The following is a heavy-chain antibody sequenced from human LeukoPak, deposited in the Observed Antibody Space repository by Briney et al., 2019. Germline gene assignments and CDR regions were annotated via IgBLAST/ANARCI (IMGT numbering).Heavy chain of an antibody. J-gene: IGHJ4*02. Sequence: LTCAVYGGSFSGYYWSWIRQPPGKGLEWVGRIKSKTDGGTTDYAAPVKGRFTISRDDSKNTLYLQMNRLKTEDTAVYYCPTVDGFGESQFDYWGQGTLVTVSS. D-gene: IGHD3-10*01. CDR1: GGSFSGYY. V-gene: IGHV3-15*01. CDR3: PTVDGFGESQFDY. CDR2: IKSKTDGGTT.